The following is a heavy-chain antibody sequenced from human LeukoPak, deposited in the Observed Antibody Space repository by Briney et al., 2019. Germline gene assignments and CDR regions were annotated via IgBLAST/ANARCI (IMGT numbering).Heavy chain of an antibody. Sequence: GGSLRLSCAASGFTFSSYSMNWVRQAPGKGLECVSSISSSSSYIYYADSVKGRFTISRDNSKNTLYLQMNSLRAEDTAVYYCAKDDVGPPTYYYDSSGYYSLGYWGQGTLVTVSS. CDR3: AKDDVGPPTYYYDSSGYYSLGY. D-gene: IGHD3-22*01. J-gene: IGHJ4*02. CDR1: GFTFSSYS. V-gene: IGHV3-21*01. CDR2: ISSSSSYI.